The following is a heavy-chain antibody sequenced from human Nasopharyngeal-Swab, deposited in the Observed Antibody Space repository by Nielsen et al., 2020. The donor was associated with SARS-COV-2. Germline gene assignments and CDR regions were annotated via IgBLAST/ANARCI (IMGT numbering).Heavy chain of an antibody. V-gene: IGHV3-7*03. CDR1: GFPFSSYW. J-gene: IGHJ4*02. D-gene: IGHD3-16*01. Sequence: GESLKIPCDASGFPFSSYWMTWVRQAPGKGLEWVANMNPDGSETYYVDSVKGRFLISRDNAKNSLYLRMNSLRAEDTAVYYCATTPYDYVLLKRAPDYWGQGMLVTVSS. CDR3: ATTPYDYVLLKRAPDY. CDR2: MNPDGSET.